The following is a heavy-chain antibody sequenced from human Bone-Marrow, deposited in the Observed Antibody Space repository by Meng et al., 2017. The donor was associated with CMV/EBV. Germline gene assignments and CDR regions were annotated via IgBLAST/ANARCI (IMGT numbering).Heavy chain of an antibody. D-gene: IGHD2-15*01. V-gene: IGHV1-46*01. CDR3: ARAVGVVVAATQRWLGY. CDR2: INPSGGST. CDR1: GYTFTSYY. J-gene: IGHJ4*02. Sequence: ASVKVSCKASGYTFTSYYMHWVRQAPGQGLEWMGIINPSGGSTSYAQKFQGRVTMTRDTSTSTVYMELSSLRSEDTAVYYCARAVGVVVAATQRWLGYWGQGTLVTVSS.